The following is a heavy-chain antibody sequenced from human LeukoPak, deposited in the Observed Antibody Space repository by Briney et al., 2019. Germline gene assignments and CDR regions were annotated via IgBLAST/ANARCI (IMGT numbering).Heavy chain of an antibody. CDR3: ARAPNYDFWSRLGWFDP. J-gene: IGHJ5*02. D-gene: IGHD3-3*01. CDR1: GGTFSSYA. Sequence: ASVEVSCKASGGTFSSYAISWVRQAPGQGLEWMGGIIPIFGTANYAQKFQGRVTITTDESTSTAYMELSSLRSEDTAVYYCARAPNYDFWSRLGWFDPWGQGTLVTVSS. CDR2: IIPIFGTA. V-gene: IGHV1-69*05.